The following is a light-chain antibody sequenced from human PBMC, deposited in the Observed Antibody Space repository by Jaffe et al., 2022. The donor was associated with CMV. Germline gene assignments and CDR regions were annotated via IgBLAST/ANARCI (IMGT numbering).Light chain of an antibody. CDR2: AAS. Sequence: DIQMTQSPFSLSASVGDRVAITCRASQSISIYLNWYQQKPGKAPKLLIYAASTLQSGVPSRFSGSGSGTDFTLTISSLQPEDFATYYCQQSYIIPYTFGQGTKLEIK. CDR3: QQSYIIPYT. CDR1: QSISIY. V-gene: IGKV1-39*01. J-gene: IGKJ2*01.